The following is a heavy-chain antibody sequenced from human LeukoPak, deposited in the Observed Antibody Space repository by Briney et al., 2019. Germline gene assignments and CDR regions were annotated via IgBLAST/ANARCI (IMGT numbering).Heavy chain of an antibody. CDR2: ISGRGGST. CDR1: GFAFSSYA. D-gene: IGHD2-2*01. Sequence: GGSLRLSCAASGFAFSSYAMSWVRQAPGKGLEWVSAISGRGGSTYYADSVKGRFTISRDNSKNTLYLQMNSLRAEDTAVYYCAKSGGIVVVPAAVMGHDAFDIWGQGTMVTVSS. J-gene: IGHJ3*02. V-gene: IGHV3-23*01. CDR3: AKSGGIVVVPAAVMGHDAFDI.